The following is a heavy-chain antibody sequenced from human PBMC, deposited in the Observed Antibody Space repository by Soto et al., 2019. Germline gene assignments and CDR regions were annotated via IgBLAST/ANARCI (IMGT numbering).Heavy chain of an antibody. Sequence: SETLSLTCTVSGGSISSYYWSWIRQPAGKXLEWIGRIYTSGSTNYNPSLKSRVTMSVDTSKNQFSLKLSSVTAADTAVYYCARDNGMTYYDILTGYYHDAFDIWGQGTMVTVSS. CDR1: GGSISSYY. J-gene: IGHJ3*02. CDR2: IYTSGST. CDR3: ARDNGMTYYDILTGYYHDAFDI. D-gene: IGHD3-9*01. V-gene: IGHV4-4*07.